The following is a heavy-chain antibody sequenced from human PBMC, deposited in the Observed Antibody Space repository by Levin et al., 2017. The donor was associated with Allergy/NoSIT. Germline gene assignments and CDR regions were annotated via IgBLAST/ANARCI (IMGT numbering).Heavy chain of an antibody. D-gene: IGHD2-2*01. J-gene: IGHJ6*03. V-gene: IGHV1-69*01. CDR2: IIPIFGTA. Sequence: GGSLRLSCKASGGTFSSYAISWVRQAPGQGLEWMGGIIPIFGTANYAQKFQGRVTITADESTSTAYMELSSLRSEDTAVYYCAREYCSSTSCYELPKGYYYYMDGWGKGTTVTVSS. CDR1: GGTFSSYA. CDR3: AREYCSSTSCYELPKGYYYYMDG.